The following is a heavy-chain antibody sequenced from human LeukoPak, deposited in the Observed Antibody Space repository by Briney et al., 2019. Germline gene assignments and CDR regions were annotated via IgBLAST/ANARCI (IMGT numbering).Heavy chain of an antibody. J-gene: IGHJ3*01. V-gene: IGHV3-21*01. CDR1: GFTFSSYG. Sequence: PGGSLRLSCAASGFTFSSYGMHWVRQAPGKGLEWVSSINTGRDYIYYADSVKGRFTISRDNAKNSLYLQMNTLTADDAATYYCARERNDQAFDVWGQGTMVTVSS. CDR3: ARERNDQAFDV. D-gene: IGHD1-1*01. CDR2: INTGRDYI.